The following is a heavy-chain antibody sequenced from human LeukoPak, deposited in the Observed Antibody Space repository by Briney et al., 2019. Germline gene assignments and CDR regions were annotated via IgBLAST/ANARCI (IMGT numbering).Heavy chain of an antibody. CDR1: GFTFGDYA. D-gene: IGHD3-9*01. J-gene: IGHJ4*02. Sequence: GGSLRLSCTASGFTFGDYAMSWVRQAPGKGLEWVGFIRSKAYGGTTEYAASVKGGFTISRDDSKSIAYLQMNSLKTEDTAVYYCTRGFDGPWSFYFDYWGQGTLVTVSS. CDR2: IRSKAYGGTT. CDR3: TRGFDGPWSFYFDY. V-gene: IGHV3-49*04.